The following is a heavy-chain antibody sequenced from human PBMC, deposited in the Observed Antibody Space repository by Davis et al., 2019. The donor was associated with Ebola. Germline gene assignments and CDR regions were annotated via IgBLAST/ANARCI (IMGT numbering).Heavy chain of an antibody. J-gene: IGHJ6*02. D-gene: IGHD2-15*01. Sequence: ASVKVSCKASGYTFTSYGISWVRQAPGQGLEWMGWISAYNGNTNYAQKLQGRVTMTTDTSTSTAYMELRSLRSDDTAVYYCARLTWGYCNGGSCRYYYYYGMDVWGQGTTVTVSS. CDR3: ARLTWGYCNGGSCRYYYYYGMDV. CDR2: ISAYNGNT. V-gene: IGHV1-18*01. CDR1: GYTFTSYG.